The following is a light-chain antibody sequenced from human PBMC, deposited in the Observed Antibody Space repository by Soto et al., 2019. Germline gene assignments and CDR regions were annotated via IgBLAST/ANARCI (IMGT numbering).Light chain of an antibody. CDR1: SSDVGVYKY. CDR3: CSYAGDYTFV. V-gene: IGLV2-11*01. Sequence: QSVLIQPRSVSGSPGQSVTLSCTGTSSDVGVYKYVSWYRQHPGKAPKLMIYDVITRPSGVPDRFSGSKSGNTASLTISGLQAEDEADYYCCSYAGDYTFVFGSGTKVTVL. J-gene: IGLJ1*01. CDR2: DVI.